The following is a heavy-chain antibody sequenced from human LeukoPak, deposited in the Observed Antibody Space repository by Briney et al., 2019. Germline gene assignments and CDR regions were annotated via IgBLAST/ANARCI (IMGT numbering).Heavy chain of an antibody. J-gene: IGHJ4*02. Sequence: PSETLSLTCTVSGGSISGYFWSSLRQPPGKGLEWLGYVYSDETTNYSPSLRSRITIPIDTSKNQFSLNLRSVTAADTAVYYCARNGIHGYSGLDFWGQGTLVTVSS. CDR1: GGSISGYF. CDR3: ARNGIHGYSGLDF. D-gene: IGHD5-12*01. V-gene: IGHV4-59*08. CDR2: VYSDETT.